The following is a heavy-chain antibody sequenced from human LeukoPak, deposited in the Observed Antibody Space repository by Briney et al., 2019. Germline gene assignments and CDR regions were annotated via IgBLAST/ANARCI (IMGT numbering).Heavy chain of an antibody. J-gene: IGHJ4*02. Sequence: GGSLRLSCAASGFTFSDAWMTWVRQAPGKGLEWVGRIKSKTDGGTTDYAAPVKGRFTISRDNSKNALYLQMNGLRADDTAVYYCGIRDTSDYYVFWGQGTLVTVSS. D-gene: IGHD3-22*01. V-gene: IGHV3-15*01. CDR2: IKSKTDGGTT. CDR3: GIRDTSDYYVF. CDR1: GFTFSDAW.